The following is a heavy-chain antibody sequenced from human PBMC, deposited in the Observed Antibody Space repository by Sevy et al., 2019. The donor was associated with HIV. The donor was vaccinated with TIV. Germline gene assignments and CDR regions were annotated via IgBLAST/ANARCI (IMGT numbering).Heavy chain of an antibody. V-gene: IGHV4-39*01. CDR3: ARIHHFDWLLYYDFDD. CDR2: IYYSGST. Sequence: SETLSLTCTVSGGSISSSSYYWGWIRQPPGKGLEWIGSIYYSGSTYYTPSLKSRVTISVDTSKNQFSLKLSSVTAADTAVYYYARIHHFDWLLYYDFDDWGQGTLVTVSS. CDR1: GGSISSSSYY. D-gene: IGHD3-9*01. J-gene: IGHJ4*02.